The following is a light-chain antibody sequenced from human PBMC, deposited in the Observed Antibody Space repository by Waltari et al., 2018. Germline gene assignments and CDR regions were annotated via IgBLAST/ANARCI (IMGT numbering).Light chain of an antibody. V-gene: IGKV3-11*01. Sequence: EIVLTQSPATLSLSPGERATLSCRASQSVSSYLAWYQQKPGQAPRLLIYDASNRATGIPARFSGSESGTDFTLTISSLEPEDFAVYYCQQRSNWPPPTFGGGTKVEIK. CDR2: DAS. J-gene: IGKJ4*01. CDR1: QSVSSY. CDR3: QQRSNWPPPT.